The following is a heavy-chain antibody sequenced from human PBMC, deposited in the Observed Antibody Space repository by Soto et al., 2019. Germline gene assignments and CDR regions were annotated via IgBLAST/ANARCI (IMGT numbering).Heavy chain of an antibody. D-gene: IGHD6-13*01. Sequence: EVQLVQSGAGVKKAGESLKISCKGSGYSFSNNWVGWVRQMPGKGLEWMGIMHPGDSDTRYSPSFQGQVTISADKSINTAYLQWSSLKPSDSAMYYCARHNRYSSTWFEGWFDPWGQGTLVTVSS. V-gene: IGHV5-51*03. CDR2: MHPGDSDT. J-gene: IGHJ5*02. CDR3: ARHNRYSSTWFEGWFDP. CDR1: GYSFSNNW.